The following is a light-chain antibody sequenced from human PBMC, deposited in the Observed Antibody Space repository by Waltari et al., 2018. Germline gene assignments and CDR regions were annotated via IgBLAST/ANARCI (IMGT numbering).Light chain of an antibody. CDR1: KLGSRS. CDR3: QVWNSVGDHLSGV. J-gene: IGLJ3*02. V-gene: IGLV3-21*04. CDR2: DES. Sequence: SDVLTQPPSVSAAPGETARITCGGNKLGSRSVNWYQQRPGQDPVLVIYDESDRPTGIPERFSGSKSGNTATLIISRVEAGDEADYYCQVWNSVGDHLSGVFGGGTKLTV.